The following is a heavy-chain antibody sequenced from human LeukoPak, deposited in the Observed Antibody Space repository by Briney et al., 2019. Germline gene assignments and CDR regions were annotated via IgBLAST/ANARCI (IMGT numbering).Heavy chain of an antibody. Sequence: PSETLSLTCTVSGGSISSSSYYWGWIRQPPGKGLEWIGSIYYSGSTYYNPSLKSRVTISVDTSKNQFSLKLSSVTAADTAVYYCARVRVRGVRYYMDVWGKGTTVTVSS. D-gene: IGHD3-10*01. CDR1: GGSISSSSYY. CDR2: IYYSGST. V-gene: IGHV4-39*07. CDR3: ARVRVRGVRYYMDV. J-gene: IGHJ6*03.